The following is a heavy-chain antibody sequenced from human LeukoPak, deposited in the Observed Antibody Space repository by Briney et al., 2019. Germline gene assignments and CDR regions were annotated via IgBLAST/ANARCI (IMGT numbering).Heavy chain of an antibody. J-gene: IGHJ4*02. CDR3: ARYSSGLDY. CDR2: ISWNSGSI. D-gene: IGHD3-22*01. CDR1: GFTFDDYA. Sequence: GGSLRLSCAASGFTFDDYAMHWVRQAPGKGLEWVSGISWNSGSIGYADSVKGRFTISRDNAKNSLYLQMNSQRAEDMVSYCCARYSSGLDYWDQGTLVTVSS. V-gene: IGHV3-9*03.